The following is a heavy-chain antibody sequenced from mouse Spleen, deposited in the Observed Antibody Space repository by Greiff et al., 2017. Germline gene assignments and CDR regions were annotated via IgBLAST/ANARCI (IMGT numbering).Heavy chain of an antibody. CDR2: IYPGNSDT. J-gene: IGHJ3*01. CDR1: GFPFTSYW. Sequence: EVQVVESGTVLARPGASVKMSFTTSGFPFTSYWMHWLKQMPGQGLDWIGSIYPGNSDTSYNQNFKGKAKLTAVTSASTAYMELSSLTNEDSAVYYCTVYYEHAWFAYWGQGTLVTVSA. CDR3: TVYYEHAWFAY. D-gene: IGHD2-4*01. V-gene: IGHV1-5*01.